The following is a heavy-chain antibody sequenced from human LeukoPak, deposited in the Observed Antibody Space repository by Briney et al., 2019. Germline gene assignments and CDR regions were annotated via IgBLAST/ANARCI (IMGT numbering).Heavy chain of an antibody. Sequence: SETLSLTCTVSGGSISSGGYYWSWIRQPPGKGLEWIGYIYHSGSTYYNPSLKSRVTISVDRSKNQFSLKLSSVTAADTAVYYCARVGGGSTRGDFDLWGRGTLVTVSS. CDR3: ARVGGGSTRGDFDL. J-gene: IGHJ2*01. V-gene: IGHV4-30-2*01. CDR1: GGSISSGGYY. D-gene: IGHD2-2*01. CDR2: IYHSGST.